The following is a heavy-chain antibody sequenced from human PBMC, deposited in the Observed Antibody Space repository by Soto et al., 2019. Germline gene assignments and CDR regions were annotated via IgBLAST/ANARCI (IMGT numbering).Heavy chain of an antibody. CDR2: LDYSGNT. CDR1: DDSITSSSYF. Sequence: QLHLQESGPGLVKASETLSLTCTVSDDSITSSSYFWGWIRQPPGKGLEWIGSLDYSGNTYYTPSLKSRVTLSVDTSKNQYSLKLSSVTAAHTALYYCARQQITMIRGAPDFDYWGQGILVTVSS. V-gene: IGHV4-39*01. J-gene: IGHJ4*02. D-gene: IGHD3-10*01. CDR3: ARQQITMIRGAPDFDY.